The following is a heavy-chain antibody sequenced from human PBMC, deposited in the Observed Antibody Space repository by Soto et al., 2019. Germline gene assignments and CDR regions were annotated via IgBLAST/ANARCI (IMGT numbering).Heavy chain of an antibody. Sequence: GGSLRLSCAVSGFTVSNNYMSWVRQAPGKGLEGVSVIYSGGYTAYGDSVKGRFTISRDNSKNTLYLQMNSLRAEDTAVYYCAKDRTRSSNSYYYYGMDVWGQGTTVTVSS. CDR3: AKDRTRSSNSYYYYGMDV. D-gene: IGHD6-6*01. CDR1: GFTVSNNY. CDR2: IYSGGYT. J-gene: IGHJ6*02. V-gene: IGHV3-53*01.